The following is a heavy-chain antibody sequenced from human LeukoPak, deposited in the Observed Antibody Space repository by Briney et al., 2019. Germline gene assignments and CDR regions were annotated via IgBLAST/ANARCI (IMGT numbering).Heavy chain of an antibody. D-gene: IGHD6-13*01. CDR3: ARGYGDSWFYFDY. CDR2: INSDGRST. CDR1: GFTFSTYW. J-gene: IGHJ4*02. V-gene: IGHV3-74*01. Sequence: GGSLRLSCAGSGFTFSTYWMHWVRQVPGKGPVWVARINSDGRSTSHADSVKGRFTISRDSAKNTLYLQMNSVRAEDTSVYYCARGYGDSWFYFDYWGQGALVTVSS.